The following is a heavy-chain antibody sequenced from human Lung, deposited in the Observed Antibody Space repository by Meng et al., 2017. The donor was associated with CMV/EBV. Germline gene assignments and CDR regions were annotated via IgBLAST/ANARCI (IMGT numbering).Heavy chain of an antibody. Sequence: PCAASGFIFDDYAMHWVRQAPGKGLEWVSDISWNSGSIGYANSVKGRFTVSRDNAKKFLYFQMDSLRAEDTALYYCAKDIRFSIRGFFEYWGQGKXVTVSS. CDR2: ISWNSGSI. V-gene: IGHV3-9*01. CDR3: AKDIRFSIRGFFEY. CDR1: GFIFDDYA. J-gene: IGHJ4*02. D-gene: IGHD1-26*01.